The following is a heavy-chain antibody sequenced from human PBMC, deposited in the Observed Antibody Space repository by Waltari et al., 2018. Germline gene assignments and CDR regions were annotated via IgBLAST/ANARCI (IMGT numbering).Heavy chain of an antibody. CDR3: ARWARETATTGASRGFDY. V-gene: IGHV4-38-2*01. CDR2: IYYGGNTYYTPPLS. Sequence: QVQLQESGPGLVKPAETLSLTCAVSGYSIRSGYYWGWIRQSPGKGLEWIGNIYYGGNTYYTPPLSYYNPTLKSQVTISVDTSKNQFSLKLTSVTAADTAMYYCARWARETATTGASRGFDYWGQGTLVTVSS. J-gene: IGHJ4*02. CDR1: GYSIRSGYY. D-gene: IGHD6-25*01.